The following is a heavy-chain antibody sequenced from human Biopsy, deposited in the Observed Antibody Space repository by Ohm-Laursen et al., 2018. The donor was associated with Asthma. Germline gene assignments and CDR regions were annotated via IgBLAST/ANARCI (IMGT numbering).Heavy chain of an antibody. CDR3: ARGDSSGWSHYYFGY. D-gene: IGHD6-19*01. CDR2: IYSGGTS. CDR1: GFTVSRDH. Sequence: SLRLSCAASGFTVSRDHMFWVRQAPGKGLEWVSVIYSGGTSHTADSVRGRFTISRDFSKNTLHPQMHSLRVEDTAVYYCARGDSSGWSHYYFGYWGPVALFTFSS. J-gene: IGHJ4*02. V-gene: IGHV3-53*01.